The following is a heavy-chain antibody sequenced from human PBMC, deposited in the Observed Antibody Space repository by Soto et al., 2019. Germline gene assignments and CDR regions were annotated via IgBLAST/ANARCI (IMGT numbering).Heavy chain of an antibody. CDR1: GGSISSGSYY. J-gene: IGHJ4*02. Sequence: TLSLTCTVSGGSISSGSYYWSWIRQLPGKGLEWIAYIYYSGSTYYNPSLQSRVTISLDKSKNQFSLKLSSVTAADTAVYYCARATTVTTDFWGQGTLVTVSS. D-gene: IGHD4-17*01. V-gene: IGHV4-31*03. CDR2: IYYSGST. CDR3: ARATTVTTDF.